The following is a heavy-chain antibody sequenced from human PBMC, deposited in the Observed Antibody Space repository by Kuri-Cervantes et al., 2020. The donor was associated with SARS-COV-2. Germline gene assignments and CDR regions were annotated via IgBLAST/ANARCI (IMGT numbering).Heavy chain of an antibody. Sequence: GESLKISCAASGFTFSSYAMHWVRQAPGKGLEWVAVISYDGNNKYFADSVRGRFTVSRDNSKNTLYLEMDGLRPEDTAVYYCARDMTFDEYGDYFYYYMDVWGKGTTVTVSS. D-gene: IGHD3-16*01. V-gene: IGHV3-30*04. CDR2: ISYDGNNK. CDR3: ARDMTFDEYGDYFYYYMDV. CDR1: GFTFSSYA. J-gene: IGHJ6*03.